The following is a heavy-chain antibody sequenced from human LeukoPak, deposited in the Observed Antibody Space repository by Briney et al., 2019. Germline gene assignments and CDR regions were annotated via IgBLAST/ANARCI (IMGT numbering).Heavy chain of an antibody. D-gene: IGHD2-15*01. CDR3: ATHLGYCSGGTCYFDY. V-gene: IGHV4-39*01. CDR2: MYYSGST. CDR1: GGSINSNIYS. Sequence: SETLSLTCIVSGGSINSNIYSWGWIRQPSGKGLEWIGSMYYSGSTYYNPSLKSRVTISEDTSKNQFSLKLSSVAAADTAVYYCATHLGYCSGGTCYFDYWGQGTLVTVSS. J-gene: IGHJ4*02.